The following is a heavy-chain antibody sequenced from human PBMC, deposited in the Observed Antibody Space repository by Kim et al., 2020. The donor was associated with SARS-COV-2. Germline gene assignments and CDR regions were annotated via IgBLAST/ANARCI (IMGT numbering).Heavy chain of an antibody. CDR3: ATYSSSSSSQY. CDR1: KFTFSDYY. D-gene: IGHD6-6*01. Sequence: GGSLRLSCAASKFTFSDYYMSWIRQAPGKGLEWVSYISSSSGYTNYADSVKGRFTISRENAKNSLYLQMNSLRTEDTAVYYCATYSSSSSSQYWGQGTLVTVSS. V-gene: IGHV3-11*03. CDR2: ISSSSGYT. J-gene: IGHJ1*01.